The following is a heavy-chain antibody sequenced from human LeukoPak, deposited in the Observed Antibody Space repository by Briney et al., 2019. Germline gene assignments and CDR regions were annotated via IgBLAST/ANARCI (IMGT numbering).Heavy chain of an antibody. CDR3: AKGPAEAYTYYDFWSGYLTHPAFDY. Sequence: PGGSLRLSCGASGFSFSNYAMSWVRQAPGKGLEWVSAISGSGGSTYYADSVKGRFTISRDNSKKTLYLQMNSLRAEDTAVYYCAKGPAEAYTYYDFWSGYLTHPAFDYWGQGTLVTVSS. CDR1: GFSFSNYA. D-gene: IGHD3-3*01. CDR2: ISGSGGST. V-gene: IGHV3-23*01. J-gene: IGHJ4*02.